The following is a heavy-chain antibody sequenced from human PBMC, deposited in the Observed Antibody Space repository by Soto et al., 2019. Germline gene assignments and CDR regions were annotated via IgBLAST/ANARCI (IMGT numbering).Heavy chain of an antibody. J-gene: IGHJ6*02. V-gene: IGHV1-69*01. CDR1: GGTFSSYA. CDR3: AREGGYCSGGSCYRRDYYYYGMDV. CDR2: IIPIFGTA. D-gene: IGHD2-15*01. Sequence: QVQLVQSGAEVKKPGSSVKVSCKASGGTFSSYAISWVRQAPGQGLEWMGGIIPIFGTANYAQKFQGRVTITADESTSTAYMELSSLRSEDTAMYYCAREGGYCSGGSCYRRDYYYYGMDVWGQGTTVTVSS.